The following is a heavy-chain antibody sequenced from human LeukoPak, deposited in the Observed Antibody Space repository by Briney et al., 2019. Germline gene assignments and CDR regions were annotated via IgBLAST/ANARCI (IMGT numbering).Heavy chain of an antibody. Sequence: GGSLRLSCAASGFTFSDSWMSWVRQAPGKGLEWVANIKQDGSEKYYVDSVKGRFTISRDNAKNSLYLQMNSLRAEDTAVYYCARYPSEYCGGDCYPLDYWGQGTLVTVSS. CDR1: GFTFSDSW. D-gene: IGHD2-21*02. J-gene: IGHJ4*02. CDR2: IKQDGSEK. V-gene: IGHV3-7*01. CDR3: ARYPSEYCGGDCYPLDY.